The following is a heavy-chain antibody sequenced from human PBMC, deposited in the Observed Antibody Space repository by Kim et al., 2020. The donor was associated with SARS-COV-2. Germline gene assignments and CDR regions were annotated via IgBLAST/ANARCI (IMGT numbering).Heavy chain of an antibody. CDR3: AKDRVHSYDFWSGYYTGGFDY. J-gene: IGHJ4*02. D-gene: IGHD3-3*01. V-gene: IGHV3-30*02. Sequence: FTISRDNSKNTLYLQMNSLRAEDTAVYYCAKDRVHSYDFWSGYYTGGFDYWGQGTLVTVSS.